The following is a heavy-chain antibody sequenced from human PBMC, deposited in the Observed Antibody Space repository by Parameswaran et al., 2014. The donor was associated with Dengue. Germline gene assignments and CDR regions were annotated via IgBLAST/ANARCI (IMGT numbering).Heavy chain of an antibody. D-gene: IGHD3-22*01. V-gene: IGHV4-59*01. CDR3: ARTPQWLTVDF. J-gene: IGHJ4*02. CDR2: IYYGGST. Sequence: WIRQPPGKGLEWIGYIYYGGSTNYNPSLKSRVTISLDTSKNQFSLKLTSVTAADTAVYYCARTPQWLTVDFWGQGTLVTVSS.